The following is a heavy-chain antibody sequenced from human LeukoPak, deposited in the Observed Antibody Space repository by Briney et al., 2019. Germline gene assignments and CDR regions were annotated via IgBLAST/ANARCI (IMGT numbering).Heavy chain of an antibody. CDR1: GGTFSSYA. CDR2: IIPIFCTA. CDR3: ARERALYCSSTSCYYGHKYYYYMDV. J-gene: IGHJ6*03. Sequence: SVKVSCKASGGTFSSYAISWVRQAPGQGLEWMGGIIPIFCTANYAQEFQGRVTITTDESTSTAYMELSSLRSEDTAVYYCARERALYCSSTSCYYGHKYYYYMDVWGKGTTVTVSS. V-gene: IGHV1-69*05. D-gene: IGHD2-2*01.